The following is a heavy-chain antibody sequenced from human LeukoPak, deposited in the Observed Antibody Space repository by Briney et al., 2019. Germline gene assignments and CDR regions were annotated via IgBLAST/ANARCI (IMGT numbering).Heavy chain of an antibody. J-gene: IGHJ6*03. V-gene: IGHV1-46*01. CDR3: AREVRRDGYNGYCYYYYYMDV. CDR1: GYTFTSYY. D-gene: IGHD5-24*01. CDR2: INPSGGST. Sequence: ASVKVSCKASGYTFTSYYMHWVRQAPGQGLEWMGIINPSGGSTSYAQKFQGRVTMTRDMSTSTVYMELSSLRSEDTAVYYCAREVRRDGYNGYCYYYYYMDVWGKGTTVTVSS.